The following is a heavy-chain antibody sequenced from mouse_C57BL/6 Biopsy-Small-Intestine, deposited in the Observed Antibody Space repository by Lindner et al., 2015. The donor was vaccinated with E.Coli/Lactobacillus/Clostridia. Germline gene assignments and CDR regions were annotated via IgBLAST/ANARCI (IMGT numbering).Heavy chain of an antibody. J-gene: IGHJ4*01. V-gene: IGHV5-6-3*01. CDR2: INSNGGTI. CDR3: ARGDMGLHYGVDH. CDR1: GFTFSSYA. Sequence: VQLQESGGGLVKPGGSLKLSCAASGFTFSSYAMSWVRQTPEKRLEWVAAINSNGGTIHYADTVKGRFTISRDNAKNTLFLQMTSLRSEDTAMYYCARGDMGLHYGVDHWGQGTSVTVSS. D-gene: IGHD1-1*02.